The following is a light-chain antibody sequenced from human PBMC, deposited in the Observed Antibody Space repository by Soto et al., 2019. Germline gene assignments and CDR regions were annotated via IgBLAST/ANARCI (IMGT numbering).Light chain of an antibody. V-gene: IGKV1-39*01. J-gene: IGKJ1*01. CDR2: ATS. CDR1: QYIRGL. Sequence: DIQMTQSPSSLSASVGDTVTITCRAAQYIRGLLSWYQQKPGKAPKLLMHATSTLETGVPSRFSGSASGTSFTLTIRSLQPEDFATYYCQQTYTTPWTFGQGTAVEV. CDR3: QQTYTTPWT.